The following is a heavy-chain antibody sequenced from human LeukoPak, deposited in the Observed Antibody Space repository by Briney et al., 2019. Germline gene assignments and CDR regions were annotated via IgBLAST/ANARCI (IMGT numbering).Heavy chain of an antibody. CDR2: IRYDGSNK. CDR3: AKGRERWQHHDY. Sequence: GGTLRLSCAASGFTFSSYGMSWVRQAPGKGLEWVAFIRYDGSNKYYADSVKGRFTISRDNSKNTLYLQMNSLRAEDTAVYYCAKGRERWQHHDYWGQGTLVTVSS. J-gene: IGHJ4*02. D-gene: IGHD5-24*01. CDR1: GFTFSSYG. V-gene: IGHV3-30*02.